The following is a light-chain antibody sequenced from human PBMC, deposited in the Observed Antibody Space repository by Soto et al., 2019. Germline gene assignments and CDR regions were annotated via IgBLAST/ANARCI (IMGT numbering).Light chain of an antibody. V-gene: IGKV3-11*01. Sequence: ELVLTQSPATMSLSPGAGATLSCRASQSVSSYLAWYQQKPGQAPRLLIYDASKRATGIPARFSGSGSGTDFTLTISRLEPEEFAVYYCQERSNWPITVGQGTRLEIK. CDR2: DAS. J-gene: IGKJ5*01. CDR3: QERSNWPIT. CDR1: QSVSSY.